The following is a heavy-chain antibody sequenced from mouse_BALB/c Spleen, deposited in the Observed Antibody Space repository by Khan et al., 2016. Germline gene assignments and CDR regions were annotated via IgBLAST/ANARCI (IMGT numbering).Heavy chain of an antibody. Sequence: QIQLVQSGPELKKPGETVKISCKASGYTFTNYGMNWVKQAPGKGLKWMGWINTYTGEPTYADDFKGRFAFSLETSASTAYLQINNLKNEDMATYFCARSSGYRYPAYWGQGTLVTVSA. CDR2: INTYTGEP. D-gene: IGHD3-1*01. J-gene: IGHJ3*01. CDR3: ARSSGYRYPAY. V-gene: IGHV9-1*02. CDR1: GYTFTNYG.